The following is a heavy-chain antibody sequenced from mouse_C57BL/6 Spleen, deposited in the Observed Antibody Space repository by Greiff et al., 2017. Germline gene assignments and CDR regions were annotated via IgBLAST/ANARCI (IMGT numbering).Heavy chain of an antibody. J-gene: IGHJ1*03. CDR1: GYTFTSYW. Sequence: VQLQQPGTELVKPGASVKLSCKASGYTFTSYWMHWVKQRPGQGLEWIGNINPSNGGTNYNEKFKSKATLTVDKSSSTAYMQLSSLTSEDSAVYFCARYYYDYPWYFDVWGTGTTVTVSS. CDR3: ARYYYDYPWYFDV. CDR2: INPSNGGT. D-gene: IGHD2-4*01. V-gene: IGHV1-53*01.